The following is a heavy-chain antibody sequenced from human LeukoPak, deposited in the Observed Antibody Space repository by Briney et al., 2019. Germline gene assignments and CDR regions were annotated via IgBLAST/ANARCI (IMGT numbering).Heavy chain of an antibody. CDR2: ISNDGTYK. V-gene: IGHV3-30*04. CDR1: GFTFSNYA. D-gene: IGHD3-10*01. CDR3: TRKSGGSQRKMDDWFDP. J-gene: IGHJ5*02. Sequence: GGSLRLFCAASGFTFSNYAMHWVRQAPDKGLGYVAVISNDGTYKYYGASVKGRFTISRDNSKNTLYLQMDSLRSEDTAVYSCTRKSGGSQRKMDDWFDPWGQGTLVIVSS.